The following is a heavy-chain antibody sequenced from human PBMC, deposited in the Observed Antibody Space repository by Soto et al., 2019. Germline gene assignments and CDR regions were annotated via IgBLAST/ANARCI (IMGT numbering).Heavy chain of an antibody. J-gene: IGHJ4*02. CDR3: ARITIFGVVTHFDY. CDR2: IYYSGST. V-gene: IGHV4-61*01. Sequence: SETLSLTCTVSGGSASRARYYWSWIRQPPGKGLEWIGYIYYSGSTNYNPSLKSRVTISVDTSKKQFSLKLSSVTAADTAVYYCARITIFGVVTHFDYWGQGTLVTVSS. CDR1: GGSASRARYY. D-gene: IGHD3-3*01.